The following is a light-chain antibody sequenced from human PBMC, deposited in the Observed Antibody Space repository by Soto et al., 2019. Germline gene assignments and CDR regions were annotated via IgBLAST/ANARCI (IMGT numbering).Light chain of an antibody. V-gene: IGKV1-5*03. CDR2: KAS. CDR3: QQYNGYST. J-gene: IGKJ1*01. CDR1: QSIAPW. Sequence: DIQMTQSPPTLSASVGDRVTITCRASQSIAPWLAWYQQKPGKAPKLLIYKASTLESGVPSRFSGGGSGTEFTFTISNLQPDDFATYYCQQYNGYSTFGQGTKVDIK.